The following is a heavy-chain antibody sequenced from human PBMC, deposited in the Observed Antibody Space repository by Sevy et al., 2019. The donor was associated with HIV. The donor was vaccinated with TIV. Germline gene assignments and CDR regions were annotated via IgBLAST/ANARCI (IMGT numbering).Heavy chain of an antibody. Sequence: GSLRLSCAASGFTFSSYWKHWVRQAPGKGLVWVSRINSDGSSTSYADSVKGRFTISRDNAKNTLYLQMNSLRAEDTAVYYCARDRYNWNQNDAFDIWGQGTMVTVSS. CDR2: INSDGSST. J-gene: IGHJ3*02. CDR1: GFTFSSYW. V-gene: IGHV3-74*01. CDR3: ARDRYNWNQNDAFDI. D-gene: IGHD1-20*01.